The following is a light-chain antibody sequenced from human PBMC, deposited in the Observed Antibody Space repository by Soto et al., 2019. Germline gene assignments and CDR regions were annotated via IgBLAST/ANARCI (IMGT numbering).Light chain of an antibody. Sequence: EFVLTQSPGKLSLSPGERATLSCRASQSISSSFLAWYQQKPGQAPRLLIYGASSRGTGIPDSSSGSGSGTDFTLTISRLEPEDLAVYYCQQYGSSLPLTFGGGTKVEIK. CDR1: QSISSSF. V-gene: IGKV3-20*01. J-gene: IGKJ4*01. CDR2: GAS. CDR3: QQYGSSLPLT.